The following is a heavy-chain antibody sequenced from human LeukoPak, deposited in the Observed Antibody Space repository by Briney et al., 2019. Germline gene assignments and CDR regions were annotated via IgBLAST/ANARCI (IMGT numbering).Heavy chain of an antibody. Sequence: PGGSLRLPCAASGFTFSSYIMNWVRQAPGQGLESVSSISSSISYIYYADSVKGRFTISRDNAKNSLYLQMNSLRAEDTAVYYCAREKTKGIWFGEDAFDSWGQGTMGTVSA. D-gene: IGHD3-10*01. CDR1: GFTFSSYI. J-gene: IGHJ3*02. CDR3: AREKTKGIWFGEDAFDS. CDR2: ISSSISYI. V-gene: IGHV3-21*01.